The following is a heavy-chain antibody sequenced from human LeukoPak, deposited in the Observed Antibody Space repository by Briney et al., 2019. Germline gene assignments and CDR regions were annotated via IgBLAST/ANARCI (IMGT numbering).Heavy chain of an antibody. V-gene: IGHV1-2*02. CDR1: EYTFTGYY. Sequence: ASVKVSCKASEYTFTGYYMHWVRQAPGQGLEWMGWINLNSGGTNYAQKFQGRVTMTRDTSISTAYMELSRLRSDDTAVYYCARDFGVIVAGYMDVWGKGTTVTVSS. CDR2: INLNSGGT. CDR3: ARDFGVIVAGYMDV. J-gene: IGHJ6*03. D-gene: IGHD2/OR15-2a*01.